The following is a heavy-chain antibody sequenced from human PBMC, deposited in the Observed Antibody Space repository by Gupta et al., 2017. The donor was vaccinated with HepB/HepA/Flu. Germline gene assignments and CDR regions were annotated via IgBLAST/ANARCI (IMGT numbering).Heavy chain of an antibody. D-gene: IGHD3-22*01. CDR2: IYYSGST. CDR3: ARQRASITMIVIRGFDY. J-gene: IGHJ4*02. V-gene: IGHV4-39*01. CDR1: GGSISSSSYY. Sequence: QLQLQESGPGLVKPSETLSLTCTVSGGSISSSSYYWGWIRQPPGKGLEWIGSIYYSGSTYYNPSLKSRVTISVDTSKNQFSLKLSSVTAADTAVYYCARQRASITMIVIRGFDYWGQGTLVTVSS.